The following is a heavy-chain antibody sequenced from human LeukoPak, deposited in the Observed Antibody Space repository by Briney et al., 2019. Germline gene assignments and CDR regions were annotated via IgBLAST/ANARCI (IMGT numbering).Heavy chain of an antibody. Sequence: ASVKVSCKASGYTFTSYGISWVRQAPGQGLEWMGWISVYNGNTKYVQKFQGRVTMTTDTSTRTAYMELRSLRSDDTAVYYCARVVRLGYSYGLGYYYYYMDVWGKGTTVTISS. D-gene: IGHD5-18*01. CDR1: GYTFTSYG. J-gene: IGHJ6*03. CDR2: ISVYNGNT. CDR3: ARVVRLGYSYGLGYYYYYMDV. V-gene: IGHV1-18*01.